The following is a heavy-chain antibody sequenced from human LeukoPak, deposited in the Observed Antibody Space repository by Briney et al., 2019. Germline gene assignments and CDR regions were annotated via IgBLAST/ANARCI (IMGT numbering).Heavy chain of an antibody. CDR1: GYSFTSYW. V-gene: IGHV5-51*01. Sequence: GESLKISCKGSGYSFTSYWIGWVRQMPGKGLEWMGIIYPGDSDTRYSPSFQGQVTISADKSISTAYLQWSSLKASDTAMYYCARHRIVGRDYYYYYMDVWGKGTTVTVSS. CDR3: ARHRIVGRDYYYYYMDV. J-gene: IGHJ6*03. D-gene: IGHD1-26*01. CDR2: IYPGDSDT.